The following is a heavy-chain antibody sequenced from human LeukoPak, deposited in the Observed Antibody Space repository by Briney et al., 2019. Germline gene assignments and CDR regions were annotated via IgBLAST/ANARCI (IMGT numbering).Heavy chain of an antibody. CDR1: GGSISSSSYY. J-gene: IGHJ3*02. D-gene: IGHD4-17*01. V-gene: IGHV3-23*01. CDR2: ISGSGDRT. CDR3: AKDPNGDYIGAFDM. Sequence: ETLSLTCTVSGGSISSSSYYWGWIRQAPGKGLEWVSSISGSGDRTMYADSVKGRFTISRDNFKNTLYLQMNSLRAEDTAVHHCAKDPNGDYIGAFDMWGQGTMVTVSS.